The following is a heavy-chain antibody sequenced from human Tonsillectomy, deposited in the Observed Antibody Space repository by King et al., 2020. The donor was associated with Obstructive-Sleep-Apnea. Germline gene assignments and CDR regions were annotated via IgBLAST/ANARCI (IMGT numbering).Heavy chain of an antibody. V-gene: IGHV3-11*01. J-gene: IGHJ4*02. Sequence: QLVQSGGGLVKPGGYLRLSCAASGFTFSDYYMSWIRQAPGKGLEWVSHISSSGSTIYSSDSVKGRFTMSRDNAKKSLYLQMNSLRAEDTAIYYCARNWVAAQFDYWGQGTLVTVSS. CDR1: GFTFSDYY. CDR3: ARNWVAAQFDY. CDR2: ISSSGSTI. D-gene: IGHD6-13*01.